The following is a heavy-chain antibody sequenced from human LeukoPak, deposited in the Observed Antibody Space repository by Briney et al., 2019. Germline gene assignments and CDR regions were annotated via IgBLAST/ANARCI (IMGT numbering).Heavy chain of an antibody. V-gene: IGHV1-69*13. CDR1: GGTFTSYA. CDR2: IIPIIGTA. J-gene: IGHJ4*02. CDR3: ASHLLRDYSNYQYYFDY. Sequence: ASVKVSCKASGGTFTSYAISWVRQAPGQGLEWMGGIIPIIGTANYAQKFQGRVTITADESTSTAYMELSSLRSEDTAVYYCASHLLRDYSNYQYYFDYWGQGTLVTVSS. D-gene: IGHD4-11*01.